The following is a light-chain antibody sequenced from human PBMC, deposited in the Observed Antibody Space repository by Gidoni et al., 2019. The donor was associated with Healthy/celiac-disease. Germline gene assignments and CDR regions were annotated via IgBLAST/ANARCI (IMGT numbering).Light chain of an antibody. CDR1: QGISSY. Sequence: DIQLTQSPSFLSASVGDRVTITCRARQGISSYLAWYQQKPGKAPKLLIYAASTLQSGVPSRFSGSGSGTEFTLTISSLQPEDFATYYCQQLNSYPWITFGQGTRLEIK. CDR3: QQLNSYPWIT. CDR2: AAS. J-gene: IGKJ5*01. V-gene: IGKV1-9*01.